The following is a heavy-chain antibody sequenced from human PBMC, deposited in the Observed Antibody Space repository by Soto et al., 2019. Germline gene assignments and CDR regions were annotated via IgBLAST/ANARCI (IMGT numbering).Heavy chain of an antibody. D-gene: IGHD3-10*01. V-gene: IGHV5-51*01. CDR2: IYPGDSDT. Sequence: GASLKISCKGSGYRLTSYWIGWVRQMTGKGLECMGIIYPGDSDTRYSPSFQGQVTISADKSISTAYLQWSSLKASDTAMYYCAGGGVRGVITRTRDYYGMDVWGQGTTVTVSS. CDR3: AGGGVRGVITRTRDYYGMDV. CDR1: GYRLTSYW. J-gene: IGHJ6*02.